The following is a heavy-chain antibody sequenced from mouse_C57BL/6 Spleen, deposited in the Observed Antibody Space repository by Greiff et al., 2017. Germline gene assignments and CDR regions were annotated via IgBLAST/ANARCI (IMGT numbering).Heavy chain of an antibody. Sequence: QVQLQQPGAELVKPGASVKLSCKASGYTFTSYWMHWVKQRPGRGLEWIGRIDPNSGGTKYNEKFKSKATLTVDKPSSTAYMQLSSLTSEDSAVYYCAREGGGITTVVATNNFDYWGQGTTLTVSS. V-gene: IGHV1-72*01. J-gene: IGHJ2*01. CDR2: IDPNSGGT. CDR3: AREGGGITTVVATNNFDY. CDR1: GYTFTSYW. D-gene: IGHD1-1*01.